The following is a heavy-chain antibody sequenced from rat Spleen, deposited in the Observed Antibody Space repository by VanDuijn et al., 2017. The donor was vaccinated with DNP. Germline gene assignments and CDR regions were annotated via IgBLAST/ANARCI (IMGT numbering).Heavy chain of an antibody. CDR1: GFSLTDYS. V-gene: IGHV2S13*01. D-gene: IGHD1-4*01. J-gene: IGHJ2*01. CDR2: IWSGGNT. CDR3: NRNEFGQPGVY. Sequence: QVQLKESGPGLVQPSQTLSLTCSVSGFSLTDYSVHWVRQPPGKGLEWMGVIWSGGNTDYNSALKPRLSISRDTSESRVFLTVTSLQTEDTGIYYCNRNEFGQPGVYWGQGVMVTVSS.